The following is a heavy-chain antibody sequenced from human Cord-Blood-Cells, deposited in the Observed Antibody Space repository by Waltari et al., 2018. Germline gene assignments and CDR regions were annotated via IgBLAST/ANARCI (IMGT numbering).Heavy chain of an antibody. CDR3: ASGYCTNGVCYDAFDI. J-gene: IGHJ3*02. CDR1: GGTFSSYA. CDR2: LIPIFGTA. D-gene: IGHD2-8*01. Sequence: QVQLVQSGAEVKKPGSSVKVSCKASGGTFSSYALTWVRQAPGQGLEWMGGLIPIFGTANYAQKFQGRVTITADESTSTAYMELSSLRSEDTAVYYCASGYCTNGVCYDAFDIWGQGTMVTVSS. V-gene: IGHV1-69*01.